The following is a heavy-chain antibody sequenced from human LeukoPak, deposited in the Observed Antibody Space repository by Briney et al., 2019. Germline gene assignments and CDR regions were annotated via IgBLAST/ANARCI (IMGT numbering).Heavy chain of an antibody. CDR2: ISYDGSNK. D-gene: IGHD1-26*01. Sequence: GGSLRLSCAASGFTFSSYGMHWVRQAPGKGLEWVAVISYDGSNKYYTDSVKGRFTISRDNSKNTLYLQMSSLRAEDTSMYYCARPQSKWELLSYFDYWGQGTLVTVSS. V-gene: IGHV3-30*03. CDR1: GFTFSSYG. J-gene: IGHJ4*02. CDR3: ARPQSKWELLSYFDY.